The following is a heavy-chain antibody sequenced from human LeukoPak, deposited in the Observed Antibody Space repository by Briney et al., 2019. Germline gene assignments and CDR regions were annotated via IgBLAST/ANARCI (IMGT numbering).Heavy chain of an antibody. J-gene: IGHJ5*02. V-gene: IGHV2-5*02. CDR3: AHSEWFGEFPNWFDP. Sequence: SGPTLVKPTQTLTLTCTFSGFSLSTSGVGVGWIRQPPGKTLEWLSLIYLDDDKPYSPSLKSRLTITNDHHKNQVSSQRPTCTLCTQPHYCAHSEWFGEFPNWFDPWGQGTLVTVSS. CDR2: IYLDDDK. D-gene: IGHD3-10*01. CDR1: GFSLSTSGVG.